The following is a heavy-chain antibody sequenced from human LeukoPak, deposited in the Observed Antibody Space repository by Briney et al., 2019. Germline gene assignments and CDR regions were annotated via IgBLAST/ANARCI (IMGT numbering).Heavy chain of an antibody. V-gene: IGHV3-30*02. CDR2: IRYDGSNK. D-gene: IGHD6-13*01. Sequence: GGSLRLSCAASGFTFSSYGMHWVRQAPGKGLEWVAFIRYDGSNKYYADSVRGRFTISRDNSKNTLYLQMNSLRAEDTAVYYCAKDGAIAAVLHAEYFQHWGQGTLVTVSS. CDR1: GFTFSSYG. J-gene: IGHJ1*01. CDR3: AKDGAIAAVLHAEYFQH.